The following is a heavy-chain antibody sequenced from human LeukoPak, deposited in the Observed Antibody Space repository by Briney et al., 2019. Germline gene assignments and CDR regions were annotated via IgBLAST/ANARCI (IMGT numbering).Heavy chain of an antibody. CDR3: ARGGPYLLWAVAGNLRAFDI. J-gene: IGHJ3*02. D-gene: IGHD6-19*01. V-gene: IGHV1-8*01. CDR2: MNPNIGNT. CDR1: GYTFTSYD. Sequence: ASVKVSCKASGYTFTSYDINWVRQATGQGLEWMGWMNPNIGNTGYAQKFQGRVTMTRNTSISTAYMELSSLRSEDTAVYYCARGGPYLLWAVAGNLRAFDIWGQGTMVTVSS.